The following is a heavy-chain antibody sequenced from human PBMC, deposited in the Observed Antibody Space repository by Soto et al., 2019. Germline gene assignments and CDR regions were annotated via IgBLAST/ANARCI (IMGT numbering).Heavy chain of an antibody. D-gene: IGHD3-9*01. CDR2: IYYSGNT. J-gene: IGHJ4*02. CDR3: ARRLGTDYDILTGYYDY. V-gene: IGHV4-31*03. CDR1: GGSISSGGYY. Sequence: SETLSLTCTVSGGSISSGGYYWSWIRQHPGKGLEWIGYIYYSGNTYYNPSLKSRVTISVDTSKNQFSLKLSSVTAADTAVYYCARRLGTDYDILTGYYDYWGQGTLVTVSS.